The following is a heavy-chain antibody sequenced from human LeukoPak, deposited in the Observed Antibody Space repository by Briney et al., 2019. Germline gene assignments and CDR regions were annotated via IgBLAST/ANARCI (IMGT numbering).Heavy chain of an antibody. V-gene: IGHV3-48*01. D-gene: IGHD6-13*01. CDR2: ISSRSATI. J-gene: IGHJ4*02. CDR1: GITFSNYA. Sequence: GGSLRLSCAASGITFSNYAMSWVRQAPGKGLEWVSYISSRSATIYYADSVKGRFTISRDNAKNSLYLQMNSLRAEDTAVYYCARDPLSSSSFDLWGQGTLVTVSS. CDR3: ARDPLSSSSFDL.